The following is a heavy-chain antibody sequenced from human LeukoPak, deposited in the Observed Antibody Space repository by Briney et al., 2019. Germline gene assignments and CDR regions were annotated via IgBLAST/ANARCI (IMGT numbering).Heavy chain of an antibody. CDR2: MSRSSNYI. V-gene: IGHV3-21*06. Sequence: GGSLRLSCAASGFTFSSYSMHWVRQAPRKGLEWVSSMSRSSNYIKHADSVKGRFTISRDNAKTSLYLQMNSLRAEDAAVYYCARGQEGYYYDSSGYYQGPLDYWGQGTLVTVSS. CDR1: GFTFSSYS. J-gene: IGHJ4*02. CDR3: ARGQEGYYYDSSGYYQGPLDY. D-gene: IGHD3-22*01.